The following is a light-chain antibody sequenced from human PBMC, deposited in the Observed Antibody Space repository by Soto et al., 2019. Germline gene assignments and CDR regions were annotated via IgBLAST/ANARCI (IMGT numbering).Light chain of an antibody. CDR1: SSDIGNNT. CDR3: ATWDDSLNGVV. Sequence: QSVLTQPPSASGTPGQRVTISCSGSSSDIGNNTVNWYQQFPGTAPKLLIYTNSQRPSGVPERFSGSKSGTSASLAISGLQSEDEADYYCATWDDSLNGVVFGGGTKLTVL. V-gene: IGLV1-44*01. CDR2: TNS. J-gene: IGLJ2*01.